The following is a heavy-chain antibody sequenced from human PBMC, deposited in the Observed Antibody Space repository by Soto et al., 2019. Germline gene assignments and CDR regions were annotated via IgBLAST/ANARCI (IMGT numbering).Heavy chain of an antibody. CDR2: IYYSGST. D-gene: IGHD3-22*01. Sequence: SETLSLTCTVSGGSISSGGYYWSWIRHHPGKGLEWIGYIYYSGSTYYNPSLKSRVTISVDTSKNSAYLQMNSLKTEDTAVYYCVRATYFSDSSGYTRCLDYWGQGTLVTVSS. V-gene: IGHV4-31*03. CDR1: GGSISSGGYY. J-gene: IGHJ4*02. CDR3: VRATYFSDSSGYTRCLDY.